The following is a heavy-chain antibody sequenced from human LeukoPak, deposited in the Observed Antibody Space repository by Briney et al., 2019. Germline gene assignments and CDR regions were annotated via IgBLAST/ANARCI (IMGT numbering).Heavy chain of an antibody. V-gene: IGHV3-23*01. CDR1: GFTFSSYA. CDR2: ISGSGGST. J-gene: IGHJ6*03. CDR3: AKEGGVRGVIYYYYYMDV. Sequence: GGSLRLSCAASGFTFSSYAMSWVRQAPGKGLEWVSAISGSGGSTYYADSVKGRFTISRDNSKNTLYLQMNSLRAEDTAVYYCAKEGGVRGVIYYYYYMDVWGKGTTVTVSS. D-gene: IGHD3-10*01.